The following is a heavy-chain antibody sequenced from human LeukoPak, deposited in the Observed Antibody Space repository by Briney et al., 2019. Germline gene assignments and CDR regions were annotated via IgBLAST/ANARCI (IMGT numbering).Heavy chain of an antibody. J-gene: IGHJ6*03. V-gene: IGHV1-69*01. CDR3: ASRHGTLGTSSVRYYYYMDV. Sequence: ASVKVSCKAAGGTFTSCAISWGRHAPGQGLGWMGGTILIFSTANYAQKYQGSVTITPDDSTSNAYMQLSSLRSEDTALYYSASRHGTLGTSSVRYYYYMDVWGKGTTVTVSS. CDR1: GGTFTSCA. CDR2: TILIFSTA. D-gene: IGHD3-10*02.